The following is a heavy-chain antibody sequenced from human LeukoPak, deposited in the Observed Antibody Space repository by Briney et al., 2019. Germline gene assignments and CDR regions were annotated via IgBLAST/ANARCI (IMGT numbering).Heavy chain of an antibody. D-gene: IGHD1-26*01. J-gene: IGHJ4*02. CDR2: ISGSGEWT. Sequence: GGSLRLSCVASGFMFSAYAMSWVRQAPGKGLEWVSIISGSGEWTYYADSVRGRFTVSRDNSKNTLYLQMMSLRAEDTAVYYCVSQSYSGSDNYYFDYWGQGTLVAVSS. V-gene: IGHV3-23*01. CDR3: VSQSYSGSDNYYFDY. CDR1: GFMFSAYA.